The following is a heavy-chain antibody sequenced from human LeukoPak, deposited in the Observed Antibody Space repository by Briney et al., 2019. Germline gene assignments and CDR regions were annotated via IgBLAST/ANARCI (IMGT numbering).Heavy chain of an antibody. J-gene: IGHJ2*01. CDR2: IYYSGST. CDR3: ARDRGGCDFRYFDL. D-gene: IGHD5-12*01. Sequence: PSETLSLTCTVSGGSISSGGYYWSWIRQHPGKGLEWIGYIYYSGSTYYNPSLKSRVTISVDTSKNQFSLKLSSVTAADTAVYYCARDRGGCDFRYFDLWGRGTLVTVSS. V-gene: IGHV4-31*03. CDR1: GGSISSGGYY.